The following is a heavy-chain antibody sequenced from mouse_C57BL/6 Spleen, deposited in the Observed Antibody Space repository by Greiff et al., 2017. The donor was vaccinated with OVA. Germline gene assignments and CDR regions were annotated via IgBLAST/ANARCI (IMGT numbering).Heavy chain of an antibody. CDR1: GYAFSSSW. V-gene: IGHV1-82*01. D-gene: IGHD2-2*01. J-gene: IGHJ2*01. CDR3: ARLGGGYDYFDY. Sequence: QVQLKQSGPELVKPGASVKISCKASGYAFSSSWMNWVKQRPGKGLEWIGRIYPGDGDTNYNGKFKGKATLTADKSSSTAYMQLSSLTSEDSAVYFCARLGGGYDYFDYWGQGTTLTVSS. CDR2: IYPGDGDT.